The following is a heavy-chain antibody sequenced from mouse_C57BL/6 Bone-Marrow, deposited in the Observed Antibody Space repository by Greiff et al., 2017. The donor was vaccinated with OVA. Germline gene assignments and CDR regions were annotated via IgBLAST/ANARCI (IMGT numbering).Heavy chain of an antibody. V-gene: IGHV5-6*01. Sequence: EVKVVESGGDLVKPGGSLKLSCAASGFTFSSYGMSWVRQTPDKRLEWVATISSGGSYTYYPDSVKGRFTISRDTAKNTLYLQMSSLKSEDTAMNYCAREVLLNYWGQGTTLTVSS. CDR1: GFTFSSYG. CDR2: ISSGGSYT. D-gene: IGHD1-1*01. J-gene: IGHJ2*01. CDR3: AREVLLNY.